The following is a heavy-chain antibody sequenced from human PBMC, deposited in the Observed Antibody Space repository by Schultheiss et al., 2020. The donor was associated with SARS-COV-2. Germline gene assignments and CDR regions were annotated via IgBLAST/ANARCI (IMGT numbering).Heavy chain of an antibody. CDR3: AREAAMVPHEDH. CDR1: GGSVSSGTYY. CDR2: IYSSGST. D-gene: IGHD5-18*01. J-gene: IGHJ4*02. V-gene: IGHV4-61*01. Sequence: SQTLSLTCTVSGGSVSSGTYYWSWIRQPPGKGLECIGYIYSSGSTNYNPSLKSRVTISVDTSKNQFSLKLSSVTAADTAVYYCAREAAMVPHEDHWGQGTLVTVSS.